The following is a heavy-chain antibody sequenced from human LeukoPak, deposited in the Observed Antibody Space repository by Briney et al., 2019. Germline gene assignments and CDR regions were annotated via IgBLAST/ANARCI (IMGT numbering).Heavy chain of an antibody. J-gene: IGHJ4*02. CDR2: IYYSGST. CDR3: AMAYSSSWYYFDY. V-gene: IGHV4-59*01. D-gene: IGHD6-13*01. CDR1: GGSISSYY. Sequence: PSETLSLTCTVSGGSISSYYWSWIRQPPGKGLEWIGYIYYSGSTKYKPSLKSRVTIAVDTSKNQFSLRLNSVTAADTAVYYCAMAYSSSWYYFDYWGQGTLVTVSS.